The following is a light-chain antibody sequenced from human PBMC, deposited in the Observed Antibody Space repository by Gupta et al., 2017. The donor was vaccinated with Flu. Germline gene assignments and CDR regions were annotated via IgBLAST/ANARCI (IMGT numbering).Light chain of an antibody. CDR3: QQYSNWPLT. CDR1: QSVNSN. CDR2: AAS. J-gene: IGKJ4*01. Sequence: EILMTQSPATLSVSQGERATLACRASQSVNSNLAWYQQKPGQAPRLLIYAASTRATGIPDRFSGSGSGTEFTLTISSLQSEDFAVYYCQQYSNWPLTFGGGTKVEIK. V-gene: IGKV3-15*01.